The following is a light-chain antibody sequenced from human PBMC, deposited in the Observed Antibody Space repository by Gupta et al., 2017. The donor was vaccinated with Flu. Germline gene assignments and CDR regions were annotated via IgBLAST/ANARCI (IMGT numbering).Light chain of an antibody. CDR2: AAS. V-gene: IGKV1-39*01. J-gene: IGKJ3*01. CDR1: QNIRNY. CDR3: QQSDTPETRT. Sequence: IHLTHSPSSLSASVGDRVTITCRASQNIRNYLNWYQQKPGKAPRLLIYAASSLQSGVSSRFSGSGSGTDFTLTISRLQAEDFATYYCQQSDTPETRTFGPGTRVEFK.